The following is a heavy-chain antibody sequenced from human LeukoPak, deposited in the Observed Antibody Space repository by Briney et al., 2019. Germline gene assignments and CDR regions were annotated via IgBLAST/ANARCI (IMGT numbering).Heavy chain of an antibody. J-gene: IGHJ4*02. Sequence: ASVKVSCKASGYTFTGYYMHWVRQAPGQGLEWMGWINPNSGGTNYAQKFQGWVAMTRDTSISTAYMELSRLRSDDTAVYYCATTPGYSSSWYFDYWGQGTLVTVSS. V-gene: IGHV1-2*04. CDR2: INPNSGGT. CDR3: ATTPGYSSSWYFDY. CDR1: GYTFTGYY. D-gene: IGHD6-13*01.